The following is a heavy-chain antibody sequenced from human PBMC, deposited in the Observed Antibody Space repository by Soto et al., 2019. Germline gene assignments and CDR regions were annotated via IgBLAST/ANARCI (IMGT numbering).Heavy chain of an antibody. Sequence: GGSLRLSCAASGFTFSSYSMNWVRQAPGKGLEWVSSISSSSSYIYYADSVKGRFTISRDNAKNSLYLQMNSLRAEDTAVYYCARKPTLGYCSGGSCYSHDYYYGMDVWGQGTTVTVSS. CDR3: ARKPTLGYCSGGSCYSHDYYYGMDV. CDR1: GFTFSSYS. CDR2: ISSSSSYI. V-gene: IGHV3-21*01. D-gene: IGHD2-15*01. J-gene: IGHJ6*02.